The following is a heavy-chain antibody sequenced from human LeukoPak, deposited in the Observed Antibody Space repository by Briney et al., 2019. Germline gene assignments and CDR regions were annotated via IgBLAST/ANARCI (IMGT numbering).Heavy chain of an antibody. V-gene: IGHV1-2*02. D-gene: IGHD1-26*01. CDR2: INPNSGGT. CDR3: ARETKVGAKAGASDY. J-gene: IGHJ4*02. CDR1: GYTFTGYY. Sequence: ASVKVSCKASGYTFTGYYMHWVRQAPGQGLEWMGWINPNSGGTDYAQKFQGRVTMTRDTSISTAYMELSRLRSDDTALYYCARETKVGAKAGASDYWGQGTLVTVSS.